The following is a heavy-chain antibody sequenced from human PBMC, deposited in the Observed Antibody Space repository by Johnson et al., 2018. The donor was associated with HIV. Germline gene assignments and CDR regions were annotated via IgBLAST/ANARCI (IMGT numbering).Heavy chain of an antibody. CDR3: GKGKFTMKVVILIDM. V-gene: IGHV3-30*04. CDR1: GFTFSSYA. J-gene: IGHJ3*02. D-gene: IGHD3-22*01. CDR2: ISYSGSNK. Sequence: QVQLVESGGGVVQPWRSLRLSCAASGFTFSSYAMHWVRQAPDKGLEWVAVISYSGSNKHYADSVKGRFTISRDNSKNTLYLQMNSLRAEDTAVYYCGKGKFTMKVVILIDMWGQGTMVTVSS.